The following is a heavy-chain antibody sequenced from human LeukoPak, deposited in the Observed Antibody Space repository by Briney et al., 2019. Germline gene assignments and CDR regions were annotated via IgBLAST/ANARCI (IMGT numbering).Heavy chain of an antibody. CDR1: GGTFSSYA. Sequence: SVKVSCKASGGTFSSYAISWVRQAPGQGLEWMGGIIPILGIANYAQKFQGRVTITADKSTSTAYMELSSLRSENTAVYYCARSTGYQQWLPIYDYWGQGTLVTVSS. V-gene: IGHV1-69*04. CDR2: IIPILGIA. D-gene: IGHD6-19*01. CDR3: ARSTGYQQWLPIYDY. J-gene: IGHJ4*02.